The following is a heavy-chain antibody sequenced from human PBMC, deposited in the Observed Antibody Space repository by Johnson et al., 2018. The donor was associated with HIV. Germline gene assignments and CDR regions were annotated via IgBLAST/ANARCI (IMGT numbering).Heavy chain of an antibody. J-gene: IGHJ3*02. CDR1: GFSFDDYA. CDR3: ARGKGAAVGLDAFDI. D-gene: IGHD6-13*01. Sequence: VQLVESGGGLVQPGGSLRLSCAASGFSFDDYAMHWVRQVPGKGLEWVAGIGWNGLTIGYVDSVKGRFTISRNAATNSLYLRMDSVRTADTALYYCARGKGAAVGLDAFDIWGQGTMVTVSS. V-gene: IGHV3-9*01. CDR2: IGWNGLTI.